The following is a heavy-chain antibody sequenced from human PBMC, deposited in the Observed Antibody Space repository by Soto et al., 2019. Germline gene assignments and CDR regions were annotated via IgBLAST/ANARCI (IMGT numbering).Heavy chain of an antibody. J-gene: IGHJ4*02. V-gene: IGHV3-23*01. Sequence: GGSLRLSCAASGLTFSTYAMTWVRQAPGKGLEWVSTIDNSGGITYYADSVKGRFTISRDNSKNTLYLQMNSLRAEDTAVYYSAKDTFDTAMAKTAFWGRGTLVTVSS. D-gene: IGHD5-18*01. CDR2: IDNSGGIT. CDR3: AKDTFDTAMAKTAF. CDR1: GLTFSTYA.